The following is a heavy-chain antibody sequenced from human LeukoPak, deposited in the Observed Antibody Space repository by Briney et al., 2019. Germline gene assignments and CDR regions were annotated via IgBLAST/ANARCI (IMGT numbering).Heavy chain of an antibody. J-gene: IGHJ4*02. Sequence: PGGSLRLSCEASGFTFSSYWMSWVRQAPGKGLEWVANIKQDGSEKYYVDSVKGRFTISRDNSKNTLYLQMNSLRAEDTAVYYCARVGTTRLIDYWGQGTLVTVSS. V-gene: IGHV3-7*03. CDR2: IKQDGSEK. CDR1: GFTFSSYW. CDR3: ARVGTTRLIDY. D-gene: IGHD1-26*01.